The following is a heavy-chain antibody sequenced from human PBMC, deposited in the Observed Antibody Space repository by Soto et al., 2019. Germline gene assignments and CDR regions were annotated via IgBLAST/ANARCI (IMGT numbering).Heavy chain of an antibody. CDR1: GGSISSSNW. V-gene: IGHV4-4*02. CDR3: ARADYSNFIDYYGMDV. J-gene: IGHJ6*02. D-gene: IGHD4-4*01. Sequence: PSETLSLTCAVSGGSISSSNWWSWVRQPPGKGLEWIGEIYHSGSTNYNPPLKSRVTISVDKSKNQFSLKLSSVTAADTAVYYCARADYSNFIDYYGMDVWGQGTTVTVSS. CDR2: IYHSGST.